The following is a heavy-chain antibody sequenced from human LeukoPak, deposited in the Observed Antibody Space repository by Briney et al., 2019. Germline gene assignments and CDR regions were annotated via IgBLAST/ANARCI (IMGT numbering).Heavy chain of an antibody. Sequence: SETLSLTCTVSGGSISSSSYYWGWIRQPPGKGLEWIGSIYYSGSTYYNPSLKSRVTISVDTSKNQFSLKLSSVTAADTAVYYCARIADCSGGSCYSGRLDYWGQGTLVTVSS. CDR3: ARIADCSGGSCYSGRLDY. D-gene: IGHD2-15*01. J-gene: IGHJ4*02. V-gene: IGHV4-39*07. CDR1: GGSISSSSYY. CDR2: IYYSGST.